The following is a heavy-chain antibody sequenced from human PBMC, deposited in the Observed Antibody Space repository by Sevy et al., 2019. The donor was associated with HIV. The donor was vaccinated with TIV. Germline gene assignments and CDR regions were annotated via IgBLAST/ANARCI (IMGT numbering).Heavy chain of an antibody. CDR3: ARTIGWGGGLPRD. J-gene: IGHJ4*02. Sequence: SETLSLTCTVSGGSISTDYWSWIRQPPGKGLEWIGDIDYSWSTNYNPSLKSRVTRSVDTSKDQFSLKLSSVTAADTAVYYCARTIGWGGGLPRDWGQGTLVTVSS. V-gene: IGHV4-59*01. D-gene: IGHD1-26*01. CDR2: IDYSWST. CDR1: GGSISTDY.